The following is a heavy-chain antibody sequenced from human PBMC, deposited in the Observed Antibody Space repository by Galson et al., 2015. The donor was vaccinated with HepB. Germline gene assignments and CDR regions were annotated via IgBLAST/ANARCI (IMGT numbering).Heavy chain of an antibody. CDR3: ARFWDRMATISGGGY. CDR2: ISAYNGNT. J-gene: IGHJ4*02. Sequence: SVKVSCKASGYTFTSYGISWVRQAPGQGLEWMGWISAYNGNTNYAQKLQGRVTMTTDTSTSTAYMELRSLRSDDTAVYYCARFWDRMATISGGGYWGQGTLVTVSS. CDR1: GYTFTSYG. V-gene: IGHV1-18*01. D-gene: IGHD5-24*01.